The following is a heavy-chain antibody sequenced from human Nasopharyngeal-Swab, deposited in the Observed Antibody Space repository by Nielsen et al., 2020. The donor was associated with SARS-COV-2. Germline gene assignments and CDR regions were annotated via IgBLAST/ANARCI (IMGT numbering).Heavy chain of an antibody. CDR2: MNPNSGNT. CDR1: GYTFTSYD. CDR3: ARDTRMSYYYYGMDV. D-gene: IGHD2-15*01. J-gene: IGHJ6*02. Sequence: PSVKVSCKASGYTFTSYDINWVRQATGQGLEWMGWMNPNSGNTGYAQKFQGRVTMTRNTSISTAYMELSSLRSEDTAVYYCARDTRMSYYYYGMDVWGQGTTVTVSS. V-gene: IGHV1-8*01.